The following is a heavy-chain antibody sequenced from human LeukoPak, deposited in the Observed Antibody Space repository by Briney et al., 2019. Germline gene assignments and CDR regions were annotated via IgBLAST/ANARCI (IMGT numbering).Heavy chain of an antibody. Sequence: SVTVSCKASGYTPTGYYMHWVRQAPGHGLEWMGWINPNSGDTNYAKKFKGRVTMTRHTSISTAYMELSRLRSDDTAVYCCARTSVGLVFRWFDPWGQGTLVTVSS. CDR2: INPNSGDT. D-gene: IGHD6-19*01. CDR3: ARTSVGLVFRWFDP. J-gene: IGHJ5*02. V-gene: IGHV1-2*02. CDR1: GYTPTGYY.